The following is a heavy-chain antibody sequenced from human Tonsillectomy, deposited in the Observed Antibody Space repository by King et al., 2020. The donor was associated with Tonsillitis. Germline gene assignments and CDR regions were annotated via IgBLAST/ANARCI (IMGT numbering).Heavy chain of an antibody. CDR1: GYTFTGYY. D-gene: IGHD1-14*01. V-gene: IGHV1-2*02. CDR3: ASLCQALGREPPPDY. CDR2: INPNSGGT. J-gene: IGHJ4*02. Sequence: QLVQSGAEVKKPGASVKVSCKASGYTFTGYYIHWVRQAPGQGLEWRGWINPNSGGTSYAQKCQGRVTMTRDTSLSTAYMELSTLRSDDTAVYYCASLCQALGREPPPDYWGQGTLVTVSS.